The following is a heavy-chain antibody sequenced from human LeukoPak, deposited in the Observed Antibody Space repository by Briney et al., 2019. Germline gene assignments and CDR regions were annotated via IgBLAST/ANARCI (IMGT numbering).Heavy chain of an antibody. Sequence: SQALSLTCTVSGGSISSGGYYWSWIRQPPGKGLEWIGYIYYSGSTNYNPSLKSRVTISVDTSKNQFSLKLSSVTAADTAVYYCARDGSNYYDYWGQGTLVTVSS. CDR3: ARDGSNYYDY. D-gene: IGHD4-11*01. CDR1: GGSISSGGYY. CDR2: IYYSGST. V-gene: IGHV4-61*08. J-gene: IGHJ4*02.